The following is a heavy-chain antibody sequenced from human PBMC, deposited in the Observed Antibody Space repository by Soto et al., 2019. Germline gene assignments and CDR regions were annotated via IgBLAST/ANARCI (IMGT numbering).Heavy chain of an antibody. V-gene: IGHV4-4*07. CDR1: GGSISSYY. CDR3: ARGDWRELHYPGYFDY. D-gene: IGHD1-26*01. CDR2: IYTSGST. J-gene: IGHJ4*02. Sequence: QVQLQESGPGLVKPSETLSLTCTVSGGSISSYYWSWIRQPAGKGLEWIGRIYTSGSTNYNPSLKSRFTMSVDTSKNQFSLKLSSVTAADTAVYYCARGDWRELHYPGYFDYWGQGTLVTVSS.